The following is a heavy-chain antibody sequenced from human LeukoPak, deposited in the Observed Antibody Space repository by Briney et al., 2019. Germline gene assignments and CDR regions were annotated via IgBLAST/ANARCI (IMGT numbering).Heavy chain of an antibody. J-gene: IGHJ6*02. CDR2: INSDGSST. CDR3: AKDSTVTSDYYGMDV. CDR1: GFTFSTYS. V-gene: IGHV3-74*01. D-gene: IGHD4-17*01. Sequence: GGSLRLSCAASGFTFSTYSMNWVRQAPGKGLVWVSRINSDGSSTNYADSVKGRFTISRDNAKNTLYLQMNSLRAEDTAVYYCAKDSTVTSDYYGMDVWGQGTTVTVSS.